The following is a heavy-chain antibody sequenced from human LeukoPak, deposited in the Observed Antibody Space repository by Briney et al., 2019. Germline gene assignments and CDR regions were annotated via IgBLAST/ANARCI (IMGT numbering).Heavy chain of an antibody. CDR3: PPLGYCDSTSCRFDY. CDR2: IKQDGSQK. J-gene: IGHJ4*02. V-gene: IGHV3-7*01. Sequence: GGSLRLSCAASGFTFSSYEMNWVRQAPGKGLEWVATIKQDGSQKYYVDSVKGRFTISRDNAKSSLYLQMNALRAEDTAVYASPPLGYCDSTSCRFDYWGQGTLVTVSS. CDR1: GFTFSSYE. D-gene: IGHD2-2*03.